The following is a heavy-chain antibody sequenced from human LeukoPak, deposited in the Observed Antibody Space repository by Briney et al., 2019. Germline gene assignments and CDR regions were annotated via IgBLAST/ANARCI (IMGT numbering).Heavy chain of an antibody. D-gene: IGHD1-26*01. CDR2: ISYDGSNK. CDR1: GFTFSSYA. CDR3: VRDRVGPDY. V-gene: IGHV3-30-3*01. J-gene: IGHJ4*02. Sequence: PGGSLRLSCAASGFTFSSYAMHWVRQAPGKGLEWVAVISYDGSNKYYADSVKGRFTISRDNSKNTLYLQMNSLRAEDTAVYYCVRDRVGPDYWGQGTLVTVSS.